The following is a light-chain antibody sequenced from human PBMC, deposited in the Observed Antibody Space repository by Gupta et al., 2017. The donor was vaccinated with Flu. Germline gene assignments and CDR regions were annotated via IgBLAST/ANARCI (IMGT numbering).Light chain of an antibody. V-gene: IGKV2-40*01. CDR3: MQRLEFPRT. Sequence: DIVMTQTPLSLPVTPGEPASISCRSGQSLLDSDDGNTYLDWYLQKPGQSPQLLIYMVSHRASGVPDRFSGSGSGTDFTLKISRVEAEDVGSYYCMQRLEFPRTFGGGTKVEIK. J-gene: IGKJ4*01. CDR1: QSLLDSDDGNTY. CDR2: MVS.